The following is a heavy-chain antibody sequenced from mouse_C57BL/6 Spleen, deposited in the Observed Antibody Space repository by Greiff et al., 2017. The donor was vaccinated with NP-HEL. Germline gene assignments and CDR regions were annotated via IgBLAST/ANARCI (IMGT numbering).Heavy chain of an antibody. Sequence: VQLQQSGAELVKPGASVKISCKASGYAFSSYWMNWVKQRPGKGLGWIGQIYPGDGETNNNGKFKGKATLTADKSSSTAYMQLSSLTSEDSAVYFCARSGGNYPLFAYWAKGLWSLSLQ. CDR3: ARSGGNYPLFAY. D-gene: IGHD1-1*02. V-gene: IGHV1-80*01. J-gene: IGHJ3*01. CDR2: IYPGDGET. CDR1: GYAFSSYW.